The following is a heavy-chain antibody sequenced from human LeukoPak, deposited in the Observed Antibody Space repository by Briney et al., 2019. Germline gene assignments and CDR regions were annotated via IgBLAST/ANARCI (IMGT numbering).Heavy chain of an antibody. J-gene: IGHJ4*02. Sequence: PGGSLRLSCAASGFTFSSYSMNWVRQAPGKGLEWVSSISSSSSYIYYADSVKGRFTISRDNAKNSLYLQMNSLRAEDTAVYYCARDLSAIAVAGTGFDCWGQGTLVTVSS. V-gene: IGHV3-21*01. CDR2: ISSSSSYI. D-gene: IGHD6-19*01. CDR3: ARDLSAIAVAGTGFDC. CDR1: GFTFSSYS.